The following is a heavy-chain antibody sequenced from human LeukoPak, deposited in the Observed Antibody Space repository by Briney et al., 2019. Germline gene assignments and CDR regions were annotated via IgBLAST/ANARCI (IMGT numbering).Heavy chain of an antibody. V-gene: IGHV1-24*01. CDR2: FDPEDGET. CDR1: GYTLTELS. CDR3: ATYLATTVTKLPDY. D-gene: IGHD4-17*01. Sequence: ASVKVSCKVSGYTLTELSMHWVRQAPGNGLEWMGGFDPEDGETIYAQKFQGRVTMTEDTSTDTAYMELSSLRSEDTAVYYCATYLATTVTKLPDYWGQGTLVTVSS. J-gene: IGHJ4*02.